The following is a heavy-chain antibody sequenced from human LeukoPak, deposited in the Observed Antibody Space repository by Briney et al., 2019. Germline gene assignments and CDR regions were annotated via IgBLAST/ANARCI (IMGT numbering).Heavy chain of an antibody. CDR1: GFTFSSYS. J-gene: IGHJ4*02. Sequence: GGSLRLSCAASGFTFSSYSMHWVRQAPGKGLEWVAVISYDGSNKYYADSVKGRFTISRDNSKNTLYLQMNSLRAEDTAVYYCAKGRGEYYYDSSGYYYDPGFDYWGQGTLVTVSS. CDR2: ISYDGSNK. CDR3: AKGRGEYYYDSSGYYYDPGFDY. D-gene: IGHD3-22*01. V-gene: IGHV3-30*18.